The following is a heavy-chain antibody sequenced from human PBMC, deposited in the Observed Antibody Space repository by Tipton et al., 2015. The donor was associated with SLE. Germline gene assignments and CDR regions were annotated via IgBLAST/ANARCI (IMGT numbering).Heavy chain of an antibody. CDR2: IYYTGST. D-gene: IGHD2-21*02. CDR1: GGSISNYY. Sequence: TLSLTCTVSGGSISNYYWSWIRQPPGKGLEWIGYIYYTGSTTYNPSLKSRVSISFNASKIQFSLKLTSVTAADTSVYYCARMRRGGDGYWGQGTLVTVSS. J-gene: IGHJ4*02. CDR3: ARMRRGGDGY. V-gene: IGHV4-59*01.